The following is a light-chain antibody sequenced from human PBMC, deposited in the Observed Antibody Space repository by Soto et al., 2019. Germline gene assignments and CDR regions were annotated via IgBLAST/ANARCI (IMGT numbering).Light chain of an antibody. CDR1: QSVSSN. CDR3: QHYNNWST. Sequence: EIVMTQSPATLSVSPGDRATLSCRAGQSVSSNLAWYQQKPGQAPRLLIYGVSTRATGIPARFSGSGSGTEFTLTISSLQSEDFAVYYCQHYNNWSTFGQGTRLE. CDR2: GVS. V-gene: IGKV3-15*01. J-gene: IGKJ5*01.